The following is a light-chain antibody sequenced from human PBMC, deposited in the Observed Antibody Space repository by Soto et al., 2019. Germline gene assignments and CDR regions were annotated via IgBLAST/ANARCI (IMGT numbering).Light chain of an antibody. CDR2: GAS. CDR1: QGINND. CDR3: LQDFNYPRT. Sequence: AIQMTQSPSPLSASVGDRVTITCRASQGINNDLAWYLQKQGKAHKXLIYGASSLQSGVPSRFSGSGSGTDLTITISSLQPEDVETYDGLQDFNYPRTFGQGTKVDIK. V-gene: IGKV1-6*01. J-gene: IGKJ1*01.